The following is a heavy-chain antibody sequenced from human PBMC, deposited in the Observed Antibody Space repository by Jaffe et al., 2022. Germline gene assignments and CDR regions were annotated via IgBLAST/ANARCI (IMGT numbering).Heavy chain of an antibody. CDR3: ARARDSSSWYYFDY. D-gene: IGHD6-13*01. Sequence: EVQLVESGGGLVQPGGSLRLSCAASGFTVSSNYMSWVRQAPGKGLEWVSVIYSGGSTYYADSVKGRFTISRDNSKNTLYLQMNSLRAEDTAVYYCARARDSSSWYYFDYWGQGTLVTVSS. CDR2: IYSGGST. V-gene: IGHV3-66*02. J-gene: IGHJ4*02. CDR1: GFTVSSNY.